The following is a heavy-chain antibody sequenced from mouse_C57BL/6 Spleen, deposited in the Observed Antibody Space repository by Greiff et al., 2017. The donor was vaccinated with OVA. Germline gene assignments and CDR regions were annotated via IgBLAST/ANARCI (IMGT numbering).Heavy chain of an antibody. J-gene: IGHJ2*01. CDR1: GYTFTSYW. CDR3: ARVYYGNYGDD. D-gene: IGHD2-1*01. V-gene: IGHV1-61*01. CDR2: IYPSDSET. Sequence: VKLQESGAELVRPGSSVKLSCKASGYTFTSYWMDWVKQRPGQGLEWIGNIYPSDSETHYNQKFKDKATLTVDKSSSTAYMQLSSLTSEDSAVYYCARVYYGNYGDDGGQGTTLTVSS.